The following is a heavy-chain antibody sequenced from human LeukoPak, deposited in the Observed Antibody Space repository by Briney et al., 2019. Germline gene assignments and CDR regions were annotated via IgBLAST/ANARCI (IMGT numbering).Heavy chain of an antibody. V-gene: IGHV3-53*01. CDR1: GFTFSSYV. CDR2: IYSGGST. J-gene: IGHJ4*02. D-gene: IGHD5-18*01. CDR3: ARDDTAMVMR. Sequence: GGSLRLSCAASGFTFSSYVMSWVRQAPGKGLEWVSVIYSGGSTYYADSVKGRFTISRDNSKNTLYLQMNSLRAEDTAVYYCARDDTAMVMRWGQGTLVTVSS.